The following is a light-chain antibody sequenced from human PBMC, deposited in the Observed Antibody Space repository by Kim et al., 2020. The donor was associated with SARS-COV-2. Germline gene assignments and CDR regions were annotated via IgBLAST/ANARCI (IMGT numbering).Light chain of an antibody. CDR1: QDITNH. Sequence: ASVGDRVTITCRASQDITNHVVWFQQKPGKAPETLIYAASKLQSGVPSKFSASGSGTDFTLTISSLQPEDFATYYCQQYRSYPITFGQGTRLEIK. V-gene: IGKV1-16*02. CDR3: QQYRSYPIT. CDR2: AAS. J-gene: IGKJ5*01.